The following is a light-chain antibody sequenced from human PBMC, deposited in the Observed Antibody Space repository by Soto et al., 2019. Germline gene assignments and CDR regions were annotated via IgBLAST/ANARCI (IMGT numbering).Light chain of an antibody. V-gene: IGLV1-44*01. Sequence: QSVLTQPPSTSGTPGQWVTISCSGSSSNIGSNTVNWYQQFPGTAPKLIIHSNNQRPSGVPDRFSGSKSGTSASLAISGLQSEDEADYYCATWDDSLNGVVFGGGTKVTVL. CDR3: ATWDDSLNGVV. CDR1: SSNIGSNT. CDR2: SNN. J-gene: IGLJ2*01.